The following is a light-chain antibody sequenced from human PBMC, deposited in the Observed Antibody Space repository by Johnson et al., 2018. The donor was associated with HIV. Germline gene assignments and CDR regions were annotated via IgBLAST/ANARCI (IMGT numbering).Light chain of an antibody. Sequence: QSVLTQPPSVSAAPGQKVTISCSGSSSNIGNNYISWYQQVPGTAPKLLIYDNDKRPLGIPDRFSGSKSGTSATLGITGLQTGDEADYYCGKWDNSLVPSYVFRTATK. V-gene: IGLV1-51*01. J-gene: IGLJ1*01. CDR2: DND. CDR3: GKWDNSLVPSYV. CDR1: SSNIGNNY.